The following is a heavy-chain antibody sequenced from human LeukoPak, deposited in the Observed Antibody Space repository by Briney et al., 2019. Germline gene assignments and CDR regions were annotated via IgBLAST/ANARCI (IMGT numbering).Heavy chain of an antibody. D-gene: IGHD3-22*01. CDR1: GGSISSGSYY. J-gene: IGHJ4*02. Sequence: PSETLSLTCTVSGGSISSGSYYWSWIRQPAGKGLEWIGYIYYSGGTNYNPSLKSRVTISVDTSKNQFSLKMRSVTAADTAVYYCARAPIVVVVTPSFDTWGQGTLVTVSS. CDR2: IYYSGGT. CDR3: ARAPIVVVVTPSFDT. V-gene: IGHV4-61*10.